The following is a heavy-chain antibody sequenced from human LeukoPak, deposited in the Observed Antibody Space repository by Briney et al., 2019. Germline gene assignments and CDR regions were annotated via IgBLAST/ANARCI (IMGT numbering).Heavy chain of an antibody. CDR3: TTDRYYDNSELQFQH. V-gene: IGHV3-15*01. J-gene: IGHJ1*01. CDR1: GFTFSSYW. D-gene: IGHD3-22*01. CDR2: FKRETDGGTI. Sequence: GGSLRLSCAASGFTFSSYWMSWVRQAPGKGLEWLGRFKRETDGGTIDYAAPVKGRVTISRDDSRNTLYLQMDSLKIEDTAVYYCTTDRYYDNSELQFQHWGQGTLVTVSS.